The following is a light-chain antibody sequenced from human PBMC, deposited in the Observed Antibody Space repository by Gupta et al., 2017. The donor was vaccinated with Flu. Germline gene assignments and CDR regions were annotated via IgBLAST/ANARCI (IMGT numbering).Light chain of an antibody. J-gene: IGKJ1*01. V-gene: IGKV1-39*01. CDR1: QNIYSY. CDR2: AAS. CDR3: QQSDSTPWT. Sequence: DIQMTHSPSSLSASVGDRVTITCRAHQNIYSYINWYQQKPGKAPKLLIHAASALQSGVPSRFRGRGSGTEFTLTINGLQPEDFATFCCQQSDSTPWTFGLGTKVEVK.